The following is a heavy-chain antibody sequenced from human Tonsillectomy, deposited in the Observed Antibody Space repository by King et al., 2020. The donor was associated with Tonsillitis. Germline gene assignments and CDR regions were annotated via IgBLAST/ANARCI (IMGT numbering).Heavy chain of an antibody. CDR2: VDPEDGET. Sequence: QLVQSGAEVKKPGATVKISCKVSGYSFTDYYIHWVQQAPGEGPEWMGFVDPEDGETIYTEKLQGRVTITAETSTDTDYMEASSLRSADTAVYYCARGKRMGPTMNYFDYWGQGTLVTVSS. J-gene: IGHJ4*02. V-gene: IGHV1-69-2*01. D-gene: IGHD1-26*01. CDR1: GYSFTDYY. CDR3: ARGKRMGPTMNYFDY.